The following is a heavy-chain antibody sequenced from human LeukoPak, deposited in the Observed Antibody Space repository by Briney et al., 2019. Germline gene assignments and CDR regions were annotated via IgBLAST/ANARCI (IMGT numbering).Heavy chain of an antibody. CDR1: GFTFSNYY. J-gene: IGHJ5*02. D-gene: IGHD3-22*01. Sequence: GGSLRLSCAASGFTFSNYYMNWVRQTPGKGLEWVSSISGSSSYIYYADSVKGRFTISRDNAKNSLYLQMNSLRAEDTAVYYCARDVYYYDSSGFDPWGQGTLVTVSS. CDR2: ISGSSSYI. V-gene: IGHV3-21*01. CDR3: ARDVYYYDSSGFDP.